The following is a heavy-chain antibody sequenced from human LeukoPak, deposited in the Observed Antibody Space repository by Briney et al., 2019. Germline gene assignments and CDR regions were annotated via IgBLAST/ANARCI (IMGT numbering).Heavy chain of an antibody. J-gene: IGHJ4*02. CDR3: ARHEGYSSSWYYFDY. D-gene: IGHD6-13*01. CDR1: GRSISSYY. Sequence: SETLSLTCTVCGRSISSYYWSWIRQPPGKGLEWIGYIYYSGSTNYNPSLKSRVTISVDTSKNQFSLKLSSVTAADTAVYYCARHEGYSSSWYYFDYWGQGTLVTVSS. V-gene: IGHV4-59*08. CDR2: IYYSGST.